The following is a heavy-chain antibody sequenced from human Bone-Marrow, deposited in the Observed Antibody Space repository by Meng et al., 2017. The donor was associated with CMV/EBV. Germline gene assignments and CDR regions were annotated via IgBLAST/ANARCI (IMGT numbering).Heavy chain of an antibody. V-gene: IGHV3-11*04. CDR1: GFTFSDYY. Sequence: GGSLRLSCAASGFTFSDYYMSWIRQAPGKGLEWVSYISSSGSTIYYADSVKGRFTISRDNAKNSLYLQMNSLRAEDTAAYYCARGVVDTAMVYAPSIGDNWFDPWGQGTLVTVSS. CDR3: ARGVVDTAMVYAPSIGDNWFDP. J-gene: IGHJ5*02. CDR2: ISSSGSTI. D-gene: IGHD5-18*01.